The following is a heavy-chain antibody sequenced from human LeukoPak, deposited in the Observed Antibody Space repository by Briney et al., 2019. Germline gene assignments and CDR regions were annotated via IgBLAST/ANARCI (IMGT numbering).Heavy chain of an antibody. Sequence: VATVTVSCKASGGTFSSYAISWVRQAPGQGLEGMGRIIPILGIANYAQKFQGRVTITADKSTSTAYMELSSLRSEDTAVYYCARDLVWVWFGELLTDYIDYWGQGTLVTVSS. CDR3: ARDLVWVWFGELLTDYIDY. D-gene: IGHD3-10*01. V-gene: IGHV1-69*04. J-gene: IGHJ4*02. CDR2: IIPILGIA. CDR1: GGTFSSYA.